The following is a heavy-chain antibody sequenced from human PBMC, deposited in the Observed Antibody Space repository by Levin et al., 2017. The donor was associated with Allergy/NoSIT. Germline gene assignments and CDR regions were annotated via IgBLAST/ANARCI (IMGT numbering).Heavy chain of an antibody. J-gene: IGHJ6*02. Sequence: GSLRLSCAASGFTFSSYGMHWVRQAPGKGLEWVAVISYDGSNKYYADSVKGRFTISRDNSKNTLYLQMNSLRAEDTAVYYCAKDLYDYGDYYGMDVWGQGTTVTVSS. V-gene: IGHV3-30*18. CDR2: ISYDGSNK. CDR3: AKDLYDYGDYYGMDV. CDR1: GFTFSSYG. D-gene: IGHD4-17*01.